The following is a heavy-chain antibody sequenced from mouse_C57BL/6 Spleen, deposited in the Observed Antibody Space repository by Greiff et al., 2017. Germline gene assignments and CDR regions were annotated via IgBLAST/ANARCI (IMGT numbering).Heavy chain of an antibody. CDR2: IYPGDGDT. CDR3: AKGDYYGSSYAMDY. V-gene: IGHV1-82*01. Sequence: VKLQESGPELVKPGASVKISCKASGYAFSSSWMNWVKQRPGKGLEWIGRIYPGDGDTNYNGKFKGKATLTADKSSSTAYMQLSSLTSEDSAVYFCAKGDYYGSSYAMDYWGQGTSVTVSS. CDR1: GYAFSSSW. D-gene: IGHD1-1*01. J-gene: IGHJ4*01.